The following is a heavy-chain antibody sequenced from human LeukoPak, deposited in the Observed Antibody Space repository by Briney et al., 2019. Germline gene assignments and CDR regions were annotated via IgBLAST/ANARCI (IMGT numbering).Heavy chain of an antibody. V-gene: IGHV1-18*01. Sequence: ASVKVSCKASGYTFTSYSFSWVRQAPGQGLEWMGWISAYNGNTNYAQKLQGRVTMTTDTSTSTAYMELRSLRSDDTAVYYCARVGQLWLDLDYWGQGTLVTVSS. J-gene: IGHJ4*02. D-gene: IGHD5-18*01. CDR2: ISAYNGNT. CDR3: ARVGQLWLDLDY. CDR1: GYTFTSYS.